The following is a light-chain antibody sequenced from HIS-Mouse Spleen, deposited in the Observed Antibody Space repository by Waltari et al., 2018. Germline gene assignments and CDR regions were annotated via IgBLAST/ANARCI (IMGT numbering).Light chain of an antibody. CDR2: WAS. V-gene: IGKV4-1*01. CDR3: QQYYSTPPFT. CDR1: RRVLYSSNNKNY. J-gene: IGKJ3*01. Sequence: DIVMTQSPDSLAGSLGERATINCKSSRRVLYSSNNKNYLAWYQQKPGQPPKLLIYWASTRESGVPDRFSGSGSGTDFTLTISSLQAEDVAVYYCQQYYSTPPFTFGPGTKVDIK.